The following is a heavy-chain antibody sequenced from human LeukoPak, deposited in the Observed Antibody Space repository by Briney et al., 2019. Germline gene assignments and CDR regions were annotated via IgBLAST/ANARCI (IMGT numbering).Heavy chain of an antibody. CDR1: GFTFRSYA. V-gene: IGHV3-30-3*01. D-gene: IGHD1-26*01. CDR2: ISYDGTKR. J-gene: IGHJ4*02. CDR3: ARELSGSLDY. Sequence: PGRSLRLSCAASGFTFRSYAMHWVRQAPGKGLEWVAIISYDGTKRYYADSVKGRFTISRDNSKNTLYLQMNSLRPEDTAMYYCARELSGSLDYWGQGTLVTVSS.